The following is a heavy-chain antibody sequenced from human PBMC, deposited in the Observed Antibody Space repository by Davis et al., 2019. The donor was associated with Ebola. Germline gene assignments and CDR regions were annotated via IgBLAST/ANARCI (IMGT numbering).Heavy chain of an antibody. D-gene: IGHD2-2*01. Sequence: GESLKISCAASGFTFSSYGMHWVRQAPGKGLEWVAVIWYDGSNKYYADSVKGRFTISRDNSKNTLYLQMNSLRAEDTAVYYCAKAQISSTRSHYYYYGMDVWGQGTTVTVSS. CDR1: GFTFSSYG. V-gene: IGHV3-33*06. CDR3: AKAQISSTRSHYYYYGMDV. CDR2: IWYDGSNK. J-gene: IGHJ6*02.